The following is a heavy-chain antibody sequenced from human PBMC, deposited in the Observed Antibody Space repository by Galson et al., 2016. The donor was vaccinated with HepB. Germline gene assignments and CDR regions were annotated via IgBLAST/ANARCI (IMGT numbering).Heavy chain of an antibody. D-gene: IGHD2-2*01. Sequence: SVKVSCKASGYTFTTYGISWVRQAPGQGLEWMGWISAYNGNTNYAQKLQGRVTMTTDTSTSTAHMGLGSRRSDGTAVYYCARDPRKMRYQLLEIYYYYYAMDVWGQGTTGTVSS. CDR1: GYTFTTYG. CDR2: ISAYNGNT. V-gene: IGHV1-18*01. J-gene: IGHJ6*02. CDR3: ARDPRKMRYQLLEIYYYYYAMDV.